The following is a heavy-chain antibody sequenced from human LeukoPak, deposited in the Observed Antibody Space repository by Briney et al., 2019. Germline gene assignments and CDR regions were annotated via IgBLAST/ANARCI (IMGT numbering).Heavy chain of an antibody. D-gene: IGHD6-6*01. CDR2: INPTGGT. V-gene: IGHV1-2*02. Sequence: ASVKVSCKASGYTFTGHYMNWVRLAPGQGLEWMGWINPTGGTTYAQKFQDRVTMTRDTSINTAYMELSGLRSDDTAVYYCARELGGSSSHWGQGTLVTVSS. CDR3: ARELGGSSSH. J-gene: IGHJ4*02. CDR1: GYTFTGHY.